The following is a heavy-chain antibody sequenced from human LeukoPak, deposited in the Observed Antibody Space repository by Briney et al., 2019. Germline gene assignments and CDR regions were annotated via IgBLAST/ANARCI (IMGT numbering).Heavy chain of an antibody. D-gene: IGHD3-10*01. CDR2: ISGSGGST. CDR3: AMGRYGSGSYYNRGY. J-gene: IGHJ4*02. Sequence: PGGSLRLSCAASGFTFSSYAMSWVRQAPGKGLEWVSAISGSGGSTYYADSVKGRFTISRDNSKNTLYLQMNSLRAEDTAVYYCAMGRYGSGSYYNRGYWGQGTLVTVSS. V-gene: IGHV3-23*01. CDR1: GFTFSSYA.